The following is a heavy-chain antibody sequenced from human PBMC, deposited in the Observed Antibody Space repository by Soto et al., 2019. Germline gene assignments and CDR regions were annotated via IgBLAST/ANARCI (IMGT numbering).Heavy chain of an antibody. CDR2: INPNSGGT. Sequence: ASVKVSCKASGYTFTGYYMHWVRQAPGQGLEWMGWINPNSGGTNYAQKFQGRVTMTRDTSISTAYMELSRLRSDDTAVYYCARDPLPGPKLPYNWFDPWGQGTLVTVSS. CDR3: ARDPLPGPKLPYNWFDP. D-gene: IGHD2-8*02. CDR1: GYTFTGYY. J-gene: IGHJ5*02. V-gene: IGHV1-2*02.